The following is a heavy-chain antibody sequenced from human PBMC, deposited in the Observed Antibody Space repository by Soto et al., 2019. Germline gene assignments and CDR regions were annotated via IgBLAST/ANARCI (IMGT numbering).Heavy chain of an antibody. CDR3: TRGAGGWNYYYAMDA. V-gene: IGHV3-7*03. D-gene: IGHD6-19*01. CDR2: IKEDGSEK. Sequence: GGSLRLSCTASGFPFNNYYMTWVRQASGKGLEWVASIKEDGSEKYYADSVKGRFTISRDNAKNSMSLQMNSLGVEDTAVYFCTRGAGGWNYYYAMDAWGHGATVTV. CDR1: GFPFNNYY. J-gene: IGHJ6*02.